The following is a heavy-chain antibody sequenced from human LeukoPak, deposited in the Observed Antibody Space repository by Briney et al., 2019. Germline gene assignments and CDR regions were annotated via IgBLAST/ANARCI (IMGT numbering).Heavy chain of an antibody. J-gene: IGHJ3*02. Sequence: SVKVSCKASGGTFSSYAISWVRQAPGQGLEWMGRIIPIFGTANYAQKFQGRVTITTDESTSTAYMELSSLRSEYTAVYYCAREGNVVVTDAFDIWGQGTMVTVSS. CDR2: IIPIFGTA. CDR3: AREGNVVVTDAFDI. CDR1: GGTFSSYA. D-gene: IGHD2-21*02. V-gene: IGHV1-69*05.